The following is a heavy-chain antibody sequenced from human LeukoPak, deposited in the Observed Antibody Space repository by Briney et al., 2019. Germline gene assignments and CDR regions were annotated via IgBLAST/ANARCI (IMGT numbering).Heavy chain of an antibody. CDR2: ISTTGNTV. Sequence: PGGSLRLSCAASGFTFTDNYMAWIRQAPGRGLEWVSYISTTGNTVYYSDPVKGRFTISRDNAKNSLFLQMNSLRVEDTAVYYCARRGRLVGMATSDAFDIWGQGTMVTVSS. D-gene: IGHD5-24*01. V-gene: IGHV3-11*01. CDR1: GFTFTDNY. CDR3: ARRGRLVGMATSDAFDI. J-gene: IGHJ3*02.